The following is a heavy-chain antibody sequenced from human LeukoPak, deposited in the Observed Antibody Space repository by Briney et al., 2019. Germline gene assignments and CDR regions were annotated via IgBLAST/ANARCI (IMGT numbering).Heavy chain of an antibody. J-gene: IGHJ4*02. V-gene: IGHV3-66*01. CDR3: ARDSGGGVNGLDY. D-gene: IGHD3-16*01. CDR2: MYSGGST. Sequence: RGGSLRLSCAVSGFPVSRIYMRWVRRSPGRAGGGVSVMYSGGSTYYADSVKGRFTISRDNAKNSLYLQMNSLRAEDTAVYYCARDSGGGVNGLDYWGQGTLVTVSS. CDR1: GFPVSRIY.